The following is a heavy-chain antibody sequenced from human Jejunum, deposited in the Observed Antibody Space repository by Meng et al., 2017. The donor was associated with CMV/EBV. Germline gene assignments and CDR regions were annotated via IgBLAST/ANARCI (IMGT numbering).Heavy chain of an antibody. CDR1: G. CDR3: AKGPKVIFGVNYYYGLDV. Sequence: GMQWVRQAPGKGLEWVALIRYDGRNTHYADSDSVKARFTISRDNSKNTVFLQMDSLTPEDTAVYYCAKGPKVIFGVNYYYGLDVWGHGTTVTVSS. V-gene: IGHV3-30*02. CDR2: IRYDGRNT. J-gene: IGHJ6*02. D-gene: IGHD3/OR15-3a*01.